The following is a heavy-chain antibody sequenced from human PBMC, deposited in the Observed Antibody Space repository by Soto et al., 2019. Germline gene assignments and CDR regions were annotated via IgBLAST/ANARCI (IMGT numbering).Heavy chain of an antibody. Sequence: SETLSLTCTVSGGSISSYYWSWIRQPPGKGLEWIGYIYYSGSTNYNPSLKSRVTISVDTSKNQFSLKLSSVTAADTAVYYCARQELLEHSSSNWIVPRGQGTLVTVSS. V-gene: IGHV4-59*01. J-gene: IGHJ5*02. CDR3: ARQELLEHSSSNWIVP. CDR2: IYYSGST. D-gene: IGHD6-6*01. CDR1: GGSISSYY.